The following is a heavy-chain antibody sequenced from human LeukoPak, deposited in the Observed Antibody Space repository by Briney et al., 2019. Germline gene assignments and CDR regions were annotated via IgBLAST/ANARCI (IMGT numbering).Heavy chain of an antibody. CDR1: GYTFTGYY. CDR2: INPNTGGT. CDR3: ARDPVIVVVPGGTAFDI. Sequence: ASVKVSCKASGYTFTGYYVHWVRQAHGRGLEWMGWINPNTGGTNYVQKFQGRVTMTRDTSISPAYIELSRLRFDDTAVYYCARDPVIVVVPGGTAFDIWGQGTMVTVSS. J-gene: IGHJ3*02. V-gene: IGHV1-2*02. D-gene: IGHD2-2*01.